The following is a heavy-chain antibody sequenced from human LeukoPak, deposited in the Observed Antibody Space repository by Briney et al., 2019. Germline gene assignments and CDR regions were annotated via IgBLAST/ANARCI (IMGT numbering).Heavy chain of an antibody. V-gene: IGHV1-46*01. CDR2: INPSGGST. CDR1: GYTFTSYY. CDR3: ATLSSSWYEDY. J-gene: IGHJ4*02. D-gene: IGHD6-13*01. Sequence: ASVNVSCTASGYTFTSYYMHWVRQAPGQGLEWMGIINPSGGSTSYAQKFQGRVTMTRDTSTSTVYMELSSLRSEDTAVYYCATLSSSWYEDYWGQGTLVTVSS.